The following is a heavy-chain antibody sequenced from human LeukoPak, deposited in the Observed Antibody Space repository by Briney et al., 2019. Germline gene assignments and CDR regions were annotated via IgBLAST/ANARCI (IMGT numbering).Heavy chain of an antibody. Sequence: GGSLRLSCAASGFSFSTYSMNWVRQAPGKGLEWVSYISSYSGTIYYADSVKGRFTISRDNAKNSLYLQMNSLRAEDTAVYYCARDPGSYRWEGWFDPWGQGTLVTVSS. D-gene: IGHD1-26*01. V-gene: IGHV3-48*04. CDR1: GFSFSTYS. J-gene: IGHJ5*02. CDR2: ISSYSGTI. CDR3: ARDPGSYRWEGWFDP.